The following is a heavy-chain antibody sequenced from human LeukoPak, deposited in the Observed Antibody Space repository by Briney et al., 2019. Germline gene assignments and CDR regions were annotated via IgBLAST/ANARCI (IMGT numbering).Heavy chain of an antibody. CDR1: GFTFSNAW. V-gene: IGHV3-15*01. J-gene: IGHJ3*02. CDR3: TTYYHIAVAGLDAFDI. Sequence: GGSLRLSCAASGFTFSNAWMSWVRQAPGKGLEWVGRIKSKTDGGTTDYAAAVKGRFTISRDDSKNTLYLQMNSLKTEDTAVYYCTTYYHIAVAGLDAFDIWGQGTMVTVSS. D-gene: IGHD6-19*01. CDR2: IKSKTDGGTT.